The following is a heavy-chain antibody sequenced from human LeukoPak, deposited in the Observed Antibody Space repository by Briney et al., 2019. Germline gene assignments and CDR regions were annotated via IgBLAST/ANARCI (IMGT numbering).Heavy chain of an antibody. V-gene: IGHV4-61*02. CDR1: GGSISSGIYY. CDR2: IYSSGST. Sequence: SETLSLTCTVSGGSISSGIYYWSWIRQPAGKGLEWIGRIYSSGSTNYNPSLKSRVSISVDTSKNQFSLKLSSVTAADTAVYYCARGAHHYSSSWPYYYYNYMDVWGKGTTVTVSS. D-gene: IGHD6-13*01. CDR3: ARGAHHYSSSWPYYYYNYMDV. J-gene: IGHJ6*03.